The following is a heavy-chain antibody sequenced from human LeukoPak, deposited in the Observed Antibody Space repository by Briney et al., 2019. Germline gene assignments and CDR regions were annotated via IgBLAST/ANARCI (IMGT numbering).Heavy chain of an antibody. V-gene: IGHV4-34*01. CDR1: GGSFSGYY. D-gene: IGHD2-2*01. CDR2: INHSGST. Sequence: KPSETLSLTCAVYGGSFSGYYWSWLRQPPGKGLEWIGEINHSGSTNYNPSLKSRVTISDTSKNQFSLKLSSVTAADTAVYYCARGTKVVPANYWGQGTLVTVSS. CDR3: ARGTKVVPANY. J-gene: IGHJ4*02.